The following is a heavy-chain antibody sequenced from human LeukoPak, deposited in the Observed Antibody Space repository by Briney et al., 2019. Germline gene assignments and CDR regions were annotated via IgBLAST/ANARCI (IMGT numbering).Heavy chain of an antibody. Sequence: ASVKVSCKTSGYTFTNYYMHWVRQAPGQGLEWMGWINPNSGGTNYAQKFQGRVTMTRDTSISTAYMELSRLRSDDTAVYYCARVGNSYSSGWYPGYWGQGTLVTVSS. CDR2: INPNSGGT. CDR3: ARVGNSYSSGWYPGY. CDR1: GYTFTNYY. J-gene: IGHJ4*02. D-gene: IGHD6-19*01. V-gene: IGHV1-2*02.